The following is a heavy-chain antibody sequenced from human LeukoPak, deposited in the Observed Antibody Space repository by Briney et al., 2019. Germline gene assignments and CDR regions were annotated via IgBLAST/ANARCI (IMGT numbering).Heavy chain of an antibody. V-gene: IGHV3-23*01. CDR3: AKETRQPSFG. CDR2: ISSAGRST. D-gene: IGHD3-10*01. Sequence: PGGSLRLSCAASGFTFSTYAMSWVRQAPGKGLEWVSSISSAGRSTYYADSVKGRFTISRDNSKNTLYLQMNSLRAEDTAIYFCAKETRQPSFGWGPGALVTVSS. CDR1: GFTFSTYA. J-gene: IGHJ4*02.